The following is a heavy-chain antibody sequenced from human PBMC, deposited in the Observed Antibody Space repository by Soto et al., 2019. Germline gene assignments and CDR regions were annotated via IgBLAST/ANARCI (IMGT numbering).Heavy chain of an antibody. CDR2: IYPGDSDI. V-gene: IGHV5-51*01. CDR3: ARLRDTGYNYYYCGMDV. D-gene: IGHD5-12*01. CDR1: GYSFTNYW. J-gene: IGHJ6*02. Sequence: PXESLTISCKASGYSFTNYWIGWVRQMPGKGLEWMGIIYPGDSDIKYSPSFQGQVTISADKSISTAYLQWSSLKASDTAMYYCARLRDTGYNYYYCGMDVWGQGTTVTVSS.